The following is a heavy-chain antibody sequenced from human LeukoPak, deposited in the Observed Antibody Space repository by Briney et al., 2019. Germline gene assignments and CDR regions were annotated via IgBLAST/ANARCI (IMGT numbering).Heavy chain of an antibody. V-gene: IGHV3-7*01. Sequence: GGSLRLSCAASGFTFSSYWMSWVRQAPGKGLEWVANIKQDGSEKYYVDSVKGRFTISRDNAKNSLYLQMNSLRAEDTAVYYCARSTNTSPYYYYYGMDVWGQGTTVTVSS. CDR2: IKQDGSEK. CDR1: GFTFSSYW. CDR3: ARSTNTSPYYYYYGMDV. J-gene: IGHJ6*02. D-gene: IGHD2-2*02.